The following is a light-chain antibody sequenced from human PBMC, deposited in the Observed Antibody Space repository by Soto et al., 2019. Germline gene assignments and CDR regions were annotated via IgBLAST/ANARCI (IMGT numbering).Light chain of an antibody. V-gene: IGKV4-1*01. J-gene: IGKJ3*01. CDR3: QQCYAVPQT. CDR2: WAS. Sequence: IVLTQFPDSLAVSLGERAAINCTSSQPVLNPSANKSSLTWYQHKPGQPPVRLIHWASIRASGVSDRFSVSGSGTDVSLTISGVQAEDVAFYYCQQCYAVPQTFVPGTKVNIK. CDR1: QPVLNPSANKSS.